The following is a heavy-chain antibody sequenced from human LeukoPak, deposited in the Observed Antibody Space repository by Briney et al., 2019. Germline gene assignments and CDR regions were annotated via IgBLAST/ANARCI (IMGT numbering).Heavy chain of an antibody. CDR3: ARGRPPYSNSWYWDY. CDR2: IYHSASS. CDR1: GSSISSGYY. D-gene: IGHD6-13*01. J-gene: IGHJ4*02. V-gene: IGHV4-38-2*02. Sequence: PSETLSLTCTVSGSSISSGYYWGWIRQPPGKGLEWIGSIYHSASSYYNPSLKSRVTISIDTSKNQFSLKLSSVTAADTAVYYCARGRPPYSNSWYWDYWGQGALVTVSS.